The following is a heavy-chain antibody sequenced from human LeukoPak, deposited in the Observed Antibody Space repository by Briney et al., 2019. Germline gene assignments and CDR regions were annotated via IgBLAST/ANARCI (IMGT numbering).Heavy chain of an antibody. V-gene: IGHV3-23*01. CDR3: AKSHGYSYGFDY. D-gene: IGHD5-18*01. CDR1: GFTFSSYA. J-gene: IGHJ4*02. CDR2: ISGSGGST. Sequence: GGSLRPSCAASGFTFSSYAMSWVRQAPGKGLEWVSAISGSGGSTYYADSVKGRFTISRDNSKNTLYLQMNSLRAEDTAVYYCAKSHGYSYGFDYWGQGTLVTVSS.